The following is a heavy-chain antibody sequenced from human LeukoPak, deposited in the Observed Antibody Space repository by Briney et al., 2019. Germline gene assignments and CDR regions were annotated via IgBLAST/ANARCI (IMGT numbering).Heavy chain of an antibody. D-gene: IGHD2-15*01. CDR2: IYYSGST. V-gene: IGHV4-59*08. Sequence: SETLSLTCTVSGGSISSYYWSWIRQPPGKGLEWIGYIYYSGSTNYNPSLKSRVTISVDTSKNQFSLKLSSVTAADTAVYYCARQGYCSGGSCSYYYYGMDVWGQGTTVTVSS. J-gene: IGHJ6*02. CDR3: ARQGYCSGGSCSYYYYGMDV. CDR1: GGSISSYY.